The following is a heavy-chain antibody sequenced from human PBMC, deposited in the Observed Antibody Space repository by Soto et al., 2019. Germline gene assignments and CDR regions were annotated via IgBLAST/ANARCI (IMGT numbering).Heavy chain of an antibody. CDR2: ISSSSSTI. CDR3: ARDRMYYDILTGYLGGYYFDY. V-gene: IGHV3-48*02. J-gene: IGHJ4*02. D-gene: IGHD3-9*01. Sequence: GGSLRLSCAASGFTFSSYSMNWVRQAPGKGLEWVSYISSSSSTIYYADSVKGRFTISRDNAKNSLYLQMNSLRDEDTAVYYCARDRMYYDILTGYLGGYYFDYWGQGTLVTVSS. CDR1: GFTFSSYS.